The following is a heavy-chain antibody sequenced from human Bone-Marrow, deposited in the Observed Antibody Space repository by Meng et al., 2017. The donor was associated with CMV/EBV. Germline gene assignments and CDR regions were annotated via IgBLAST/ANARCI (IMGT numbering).Heavy chain of an antibody. D-gene: IGHD3-3*01. CDR2: INHSGST. V-gene: IGHV4-34*01. CDR1: GGSFSGYY. CDR3: ARRITIFGVAGNWFDP. Sequence: SETLSLTCAVYGGSFSGYYWSWIRQPPGKGLEWIGEINHSGSTNYNPSLKSRVTISVDTSKNQFSLKLSSVTAADTAVYYCARRITIFGVAGNWFDPWGQGTLVTVSS. J-gene: IGHJ5*02.